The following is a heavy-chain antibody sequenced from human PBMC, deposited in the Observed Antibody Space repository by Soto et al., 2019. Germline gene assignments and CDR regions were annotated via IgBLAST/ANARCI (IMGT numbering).Heavy chain of an antibody. D-gene: IGHD3-22*01. J-gene: IGHJ3*02. V-gene: IGHV1-69*12. CDR1: GGTFSSYA. CDR2: IIPIFGTA. Sequence: QVQLVQSGAEVKKPGSSVKVSCKASGGTFSSYAISWVRQAPGQGLEWMGGIIPIFGTANYAQKFQGRVTITADESTSTAYMELSSLRSEDTAVYYCARSGTNAGSGYYVPCDAFDIWGQGTMVTVSS. CDR3: ARSGTNAGSGYYVPCDAFDI.